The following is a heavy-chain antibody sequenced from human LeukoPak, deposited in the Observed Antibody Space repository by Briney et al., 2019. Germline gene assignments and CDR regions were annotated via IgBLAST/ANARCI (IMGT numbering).Heavy chain of an antibody. CDR2: INPKSGGT. J-gene: IGHJ6*02. D-gene: IGHD2-15*01. Sequence: ASVKVSCKASGFSFIGYYLHWVRQAPGQGLEWMGWINPKSGGTNYAQKFHDRVTLTRDTSISTAYMEVSKLTFDDTAVYYCARDIVVVVAEVVYYYYYGMDVWGQGTTVTVSS. V-gene: IGHV1-2*02. CDR3: ARDIVVVVAEVVYYYYYGMDV. CDR1: GFSFIGYY.